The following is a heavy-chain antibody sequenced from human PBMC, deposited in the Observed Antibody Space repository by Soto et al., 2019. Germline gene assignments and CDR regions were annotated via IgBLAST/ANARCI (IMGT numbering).Heavy chain of an antibody. CDR1: GYTLTELS. D-gene: IGHD3-22*01. Sequence: ASVKVSCKVSGYTLTELSMHWVRQAPGKGLEWMGGFDPEDGETIYAQKFQGRVTMTEDTSTDTAYMELSSLRSEDTAVYYCATVKGGNYYCDSSGLHVAFDIWGQGTMVTVSS. J-gene: IGHJ3*02. V-gene: IGHV1-24*01. CDR3: ATVKGGNYYCDSSGLHVAFDI. CDR2: FDPEDGET.